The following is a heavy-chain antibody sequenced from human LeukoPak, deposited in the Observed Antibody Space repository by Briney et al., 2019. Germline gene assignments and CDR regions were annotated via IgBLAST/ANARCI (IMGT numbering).Heavy chain of an antibody. J-gene: IGHJ4*02. CDR3: ARIESYHILYRPY. CDR1: GGSISSGSYY. Sequence: PSETLSLTCTVSGGSISSGSYYWSWIRQPAGKGLEWIGRIYTSGSTNYNPSLKSRLTISADTSKNQFSLKLASVTAADTAVYYCARIESYHILYRPYWGQGTLVTVSS. CDR2: IYTSGST. V-gene: IGHV4-61*02. D-gene: IGHD2-8*01.